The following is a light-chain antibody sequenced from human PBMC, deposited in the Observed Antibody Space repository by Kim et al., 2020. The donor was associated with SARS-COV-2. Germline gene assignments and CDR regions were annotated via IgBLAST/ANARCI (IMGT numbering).Light chain of an antibody. CDR1: QGVMSN. J-gene: IGKJ1*01. CDR3: QHYTNWPPWT. V-gene: IGKV3-15*01. Sequence: STGETATLSCGASQGVMSNLACFQQKPGQAPRLLIYDASASATGIPARFSGSGSGTEFTLTISSLQSEDFAVYYCQHYTNWPPWTFGQGTKVDIK. CDR2: DAS.